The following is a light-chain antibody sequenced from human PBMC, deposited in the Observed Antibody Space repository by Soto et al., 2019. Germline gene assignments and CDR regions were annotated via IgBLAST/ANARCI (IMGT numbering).Light chain of an antibody. CDR2: AAS. CDR3: QQYDASPIT. V-gene: IGKV3-20*01. CDR1: QSVSSY. Sequence: EIVLSQSPATLSLSPGARATLSCRASQSVSSYLAWYQQKPGQAPRLLFYAASTRATGVPDRFSGSGSETDFSLTISRLEPEDFAIYYCQQYDASPITFGQGTRLEIK. J-gene: IGKJ5*01.